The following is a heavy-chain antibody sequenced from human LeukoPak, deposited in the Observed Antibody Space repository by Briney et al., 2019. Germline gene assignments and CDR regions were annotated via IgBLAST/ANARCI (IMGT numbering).Heavy chain of an antibody. CDR2: IYYSGST. CDR1: GGSISSSSYY. Sequence: PSETLSLTCTVSGGSISSSSYYWGWIRQPPGKGLEWIGSIYYSGSTYYNPSLKSRVTISVDTSKNQFSLKLSSVTAADTAVYYCARGYGGFGVAPGLGYYMDVWGKGTTVTVSS. V-gene: IGHV4-39*01. D-gene: IGHD3-3*01. CDR3: ARGYGGFGVAPGLGYYMDV. J-gene: IGHJ6*03.